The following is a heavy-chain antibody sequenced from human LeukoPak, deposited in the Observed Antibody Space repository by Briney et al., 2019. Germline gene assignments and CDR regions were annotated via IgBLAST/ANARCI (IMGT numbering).Heavy chain of an antibody. V-gene: IGHV3-33*01. CDR1: GLTFRTYG. Sequence: GRSLRLSCAASGLTFRTYGMHWVRQAPGKGLEWVAAIFYDGITTKYADSVKGRFTISRDNSKNTLYLQMNRLSAEDTAVYYCARGYYDFWSPDYWGQGTLVTVSS. CDR2: IFYDGITT. J-gene: IGHJ4*02. CDR3: ARGYYDFWSPDY. D-gene: IGHD3-3*01.